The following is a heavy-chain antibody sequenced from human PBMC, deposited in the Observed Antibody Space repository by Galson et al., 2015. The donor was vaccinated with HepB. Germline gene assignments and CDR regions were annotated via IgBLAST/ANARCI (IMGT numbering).Heavy chain of an antibody. J-gene: IGHJ4*02. Sequence: QSGAEVKKPGESLKISCKGSGYSFTSYWIGWVRQMPGKGLEWMGIIYPGDSDTRYSPSFQGQVTISADKSISTAYLQWSSLKASDTAMYYCAGIIYSSGWYGGLDYWGQGTLVTVSS. V-gene: IGHV5-51*03. D-gene: IGHD6-19*01. CDR1: GYSFTSYW. CDR3: AGIIYSSGWYGGLDY. CDR2: IYPGDSDT.